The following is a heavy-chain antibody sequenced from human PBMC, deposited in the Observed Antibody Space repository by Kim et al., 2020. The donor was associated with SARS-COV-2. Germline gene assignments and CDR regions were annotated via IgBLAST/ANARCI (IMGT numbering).Heavy chain of an antibody. CDR1: GGSISSSSYY. Sequence: SETLSLTCTVSGGSISSSSYYWGWIRQPPGKGLEWIGSIYYSGSTYYNPSLKSRVTISVDTSKNQFSLKLSSVTAADTAVYYCATFIGIFGVTTNEFDYWGQGTLVTVSS. V-gene: IGHV4-39*01. J-gene: IGHJ4*02. CDR2: IYYSGST. CDR3: ATFIGIFGVTTNEFDY. D-gene: IGHD3-3*01.